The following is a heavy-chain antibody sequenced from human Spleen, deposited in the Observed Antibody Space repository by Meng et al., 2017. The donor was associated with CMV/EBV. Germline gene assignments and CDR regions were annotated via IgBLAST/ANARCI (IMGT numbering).Heavy chain of an antibody. Sequence: GESLKISCAASGFTFSSYSMNWVRQAPGKGLEWVSSISSSSSYIYYADSVKGRFTVSRDNAKKSLYLQMNSLRAEDTAVYYCARGGGSHRGDAFDIWGQGTMVTVSS. CDR3: ARGGGSHRGDAFDI. D-gene: IGHD1-26*01. V-gene: IGHV3-21*01. CDR1: GFTFSSYS. CDR2: ISSSSSYI. J-gene: IGHJ3*02.